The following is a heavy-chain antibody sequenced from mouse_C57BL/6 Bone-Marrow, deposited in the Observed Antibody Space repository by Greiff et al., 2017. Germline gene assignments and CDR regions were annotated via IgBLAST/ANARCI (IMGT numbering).Heavy chain of an antibody. V-gene: IGHV1-61*01. CDR1: GYTFTSYW. CDR3: ASRAAYALGMDY. J-gene: IGHJ4*01. CDR2: IYPSDSET. Sequence: QVQLQQPGAELVRPGSSVKLSCKASGYTFTSYWMDWVKQRPGQGLEWIGNIYPSDSETHYNQKFKDKATLTVDKSSSTAYMQLSSLTSEDSAVYYCASRAAYALGMDYWGQGTSVTVSA. D-gene: IGHD3-3*01.